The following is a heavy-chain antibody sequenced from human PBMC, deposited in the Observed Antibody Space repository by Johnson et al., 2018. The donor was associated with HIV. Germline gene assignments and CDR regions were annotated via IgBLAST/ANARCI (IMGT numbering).Heavy chain of an antibody. V-gene: IGHV3-15*01. J-gene: IGHJ3*02. CDR1: GFTFSNAW. CDR2: IKSKTGGGTT. Sequence: VQLVESGGGLVKPGGSLRLSCAASGFTFSNAWMSWVRQAPGKGLEWVGRIKSKTGGGTTDYAAPGKGRFTISRDDSKNTLYLQMNSLKTEDTAVYYCTTDLGSWSAFDIWGQGTMVTVSS. D-gene: IGHD6-13*01. CDR3: TTDLGSWSAFDI.